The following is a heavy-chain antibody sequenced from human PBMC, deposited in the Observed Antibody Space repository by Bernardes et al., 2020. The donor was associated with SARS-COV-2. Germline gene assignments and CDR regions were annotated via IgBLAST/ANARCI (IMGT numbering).Heavy chain of an antibody. Sequence: SQTLSLTCAVYGGSFSGYYLSWIRQPPGKWLEWIGEINHSGSTNSNPSLKSRLTISVDTSKNQFSLKLSSVTAADTAVYYCAGGTRGSKDAFDIWGQGTMVTVSS. J-gene: IGHJ3*02. CDR3: AGGTRGSKDAFDI. V-gene: IGHV4-34*01. CDR1: GGSFSGYY. CDR2: INHSGST. D-gene: IGHD1-26*01.